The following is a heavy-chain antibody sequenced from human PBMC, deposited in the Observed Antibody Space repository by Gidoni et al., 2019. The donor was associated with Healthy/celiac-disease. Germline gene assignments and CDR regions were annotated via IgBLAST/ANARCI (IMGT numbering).Heavy chain of an antibody. V-gene: IGHV4-39*01. CDR1: GGSISSSSYY. CDR3: ATRMVRGVIGWFDP. D-gene: IGHD3-10*01. CDR2: IYYSGST. J-gene: IGHJ5*02. Sequence: QLQLQESGPGLVKPSETLSLTCTVSGGSISSSSYYWGWIRQPPGKGMEWIGSIYYSGSTYYNPSLKSRVTISVDTSKNQFSLKLSSVTAADTAVYYCATRMVRGVIGWFDPWGQGTLVTVSS.